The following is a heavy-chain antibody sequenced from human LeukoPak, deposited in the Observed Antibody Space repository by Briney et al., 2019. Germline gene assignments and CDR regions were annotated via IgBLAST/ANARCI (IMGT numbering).Heavy chain of an antibody. V-gene: IGHV1-69*06. D-gene: IGHD6-13*01. J-gene: IGHJ4*02. CDR1: GGTFSSYA. Sequence: SVKVSCKASGGTFSSYAISWVRQAPGQGLEWMGGIIPIFGTANYAQKFQGRVTITADKSTSTAYMELSSLRSDDTAVYYCAREPLAAAGQFDYWGQGTLVTVSS. CDR2: IIPIFGTA. CDR3: AREPLAAAGQFDY.